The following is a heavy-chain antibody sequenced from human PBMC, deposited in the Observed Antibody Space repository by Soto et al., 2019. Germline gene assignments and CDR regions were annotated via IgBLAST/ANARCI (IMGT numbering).Heavy chain of an antibody. J-gene: IGHJ5*02. CDR1: GFTFSSYG. CDR2: ISYDGSNK. D-gene: IGHD3-10*01. Sequence: QVQLVESGGGVVQPGRSLRLSCGAYGFTFSSYGMHRVRQAPGEGLEWVAVISYDGSNKYYADSVKGRFTISRDNSKNTLYLKMNSLRAEDTDVYYCAKPAPPALLWFGEPPASWGQGTLVTVSS. CDR3: AKPAPPALLWFGEPPAS. V-gene: IGHV3-30*18.